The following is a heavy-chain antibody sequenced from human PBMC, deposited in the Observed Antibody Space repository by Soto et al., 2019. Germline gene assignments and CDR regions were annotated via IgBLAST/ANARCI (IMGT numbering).Heavy chain of an antibody. J-gene: IGHJ3*02. D-gene: IGHD6-6*01. Sequence: GESLKISCKVSGYSFTNYWIAWVRQVPGKGLEWMGIIYPGDSDTRYSSSFQGQVTISVDKSISTAYLQWSSLKASDTAMYYCARFQYSNNLYGPFAICGQGTMVTVSS. CDR2: IYPGDSDT. CDR1: GYSFTNYW. V-gene: IGHV5-51*01. CDR3: ARFQYSNNLYGPFAI.